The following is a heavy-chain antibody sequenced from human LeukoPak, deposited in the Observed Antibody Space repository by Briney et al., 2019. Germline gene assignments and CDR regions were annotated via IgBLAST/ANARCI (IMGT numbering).Heavy chain of an antibody. CDR3: ARDSHYSFYY. CDR2: IGSSSSII. J-gene: IGHJ4*02. Sequence: PGGSLRLSCAASGFTFSSYSMNWVRQAPGKGLEWISYIGSSSSIIDYADSVKGRFTISRDNAKNSLYLQMNSLRDEDTAVYYCARDSHYSFYYWGQGTLVTVSS. D-gene: IGHD2-15*01. CDR1: GFTFSSYS. V-gene: IGHV3-48*02.